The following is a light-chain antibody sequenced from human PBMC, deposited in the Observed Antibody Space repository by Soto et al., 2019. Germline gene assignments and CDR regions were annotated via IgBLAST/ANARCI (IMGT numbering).Light chain of an antibody. CDR3: HHFGSSRHT. CDR2: GAS. Sequence: EIVFTQSPDTLSFSPGERATLSCRASQSVSSTYLAWYRHKPGQAPRLLIYGASSRAAGIPDRFSGSGSGTDFTLTISRLEPEDFAVYYCHHFGSSRHTFGQGTKVDIK. CDR1: QSVSSTY. J-gene: IGKJ2*01. V-gene: IGKV3-20*01.